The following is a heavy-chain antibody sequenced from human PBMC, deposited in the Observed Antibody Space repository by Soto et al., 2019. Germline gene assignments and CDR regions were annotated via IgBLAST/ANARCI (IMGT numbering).Heavy chain of an antibody. D-gene: IGHD2-8*01. Sequence: QVQLQESGPGLVQPSETLSLTCTVSGGSISSYYWSWIRQPPGKGLEWIGYIYYSGSTNYNPSLKSRVTISVDTSKNQFSLKLSSVTAADTAVYYCARRYAGNFDYWGQGTLVTVSS. J-gene: IGHJ4*02. CDR3: ARRYAGNFDY. V-gene: IGHV4-59*01. CDR2: IYYSGST. CDR1: GGSISSYY.